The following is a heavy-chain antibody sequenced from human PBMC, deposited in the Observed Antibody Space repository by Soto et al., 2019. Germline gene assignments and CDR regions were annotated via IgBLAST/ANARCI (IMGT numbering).Heavy chain of an antibody. Sequence: EVQLLESGGGLVQPGGSLRLSCAVSGFTFNINAMSWVRQAPGKGLEWVSAISGGGGSTYYADSVKGRFTISRDNSRNTLYLQMSRPRAEETAVYYCAKRNGYDYGPFDLWGRGTLVTVSS. D-gene: IGHD3-16*01. CDR1: GFTFNINA. CDR3: AKRNGYDYGPFDL. J-gene: IGHJ4*02. V-gene: IGHV3-23*01. CDR2: ISGGGGST.